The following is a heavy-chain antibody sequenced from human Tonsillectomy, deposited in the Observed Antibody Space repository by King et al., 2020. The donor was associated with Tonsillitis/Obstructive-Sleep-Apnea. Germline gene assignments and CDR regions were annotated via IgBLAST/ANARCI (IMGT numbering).Heavy chain of an antibody. CDR1: GFTFDDFA. J-gene: IGHJ6*03. V-gene: IGHV3-43*02. CDR3: AKDKNDFWGPYSYYYYMDV. D-gene: IGHD3-3*01. Sequence: VKLVESGGGVVQPGGSLRLPCAASGFTFDDFAMHWVRHAPGKGLEWVSLFSGDGGTTYYAGSVKGRITIYRDNSKNSLYLQMNSLRTEDTALYYCAKDKNDFWGPYSYYYYMDVWGKGTAVTVSS. CDR2: FSGDGGTT.